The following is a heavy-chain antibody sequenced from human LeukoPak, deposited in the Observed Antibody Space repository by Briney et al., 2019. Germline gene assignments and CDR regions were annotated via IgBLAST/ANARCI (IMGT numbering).Heavy chain of an antibody. V-gene: IGHV4-34*01. D-gene: IGHD3-22*01. CDR3: ATGPLTLTLITTTIIVTGRGGWFDP. CDR1: GGSFSGYY. CDR2: INHSGST. Sequence: PSETLSLTCAVYGGSFSGYYWSWIRQPPGKGLEWIGEINHSGSTNYNPSLKSRVTISVDTSKNQFSLKLSSVTAADTAVYYCATGPLTLTLITTTIIVTGRGGWFDPWGQGTLVTVSS. J-gene: IGHJ5*02.